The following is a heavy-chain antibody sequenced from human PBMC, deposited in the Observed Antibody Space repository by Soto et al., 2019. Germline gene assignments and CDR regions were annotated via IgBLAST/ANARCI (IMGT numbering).Heavy chain of an antibody. J-gene: IGHJ6*02. Sequence: GGSLRLSCAASGFTFSSYGMHWVRQAPGKGLEWVAVIWYDGSNKYYADSVKGRFTISRDNSKNTLYLQMNSLRAEDTAVYYCARDGHCSSTSCYYGMDVWGQGTTVTVSS. CDR2: IWYDGSNK. D-gene: IGHD2-2*01. V-gene: IGHV3-33*01. CDR1: GFTFSSYG. CDR3: ARDGHCSSTSCYYGMDV.